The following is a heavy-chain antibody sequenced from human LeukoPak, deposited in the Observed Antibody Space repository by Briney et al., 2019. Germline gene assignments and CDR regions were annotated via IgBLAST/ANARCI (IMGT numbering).Heavy chain of an antibody. D-gene: IGHD4-17*01. J-gene: IGHJ4*02. CDR3: ARGVSGLRSRLGY. Sequence: PGGFLRLSCAASGFTFSSYAMHWVRQAPGKGLEWVAVISYDGSNKYYADSVKGRLTISRDNSKNTLYLQMNSLRAEDTAVYYCARGVSGLRSRLGYWGQGTLVTVSS. CDR1: GFTFSSYA. CDR2: ISYDGSNK. V-gene: IGHV3-30-3*01.